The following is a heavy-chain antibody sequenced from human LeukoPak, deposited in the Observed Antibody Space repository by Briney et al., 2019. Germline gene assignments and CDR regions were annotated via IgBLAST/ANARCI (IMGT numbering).Heavy chain of an antibody. CDR3: ARGTYSSSWFLDH. Sequence: GGSLRLSCAGSGFTFSVYNMYWVRQTPGKGLEWVASITSSSSYVFYADSVKGRFTISRDNAKKSVYLQMNTLRAEDTAVYYCARGTYSSSWFLDHWGQGTLVTVSS. D-gene: IGHD2-2*01. V-gene: IGHV3-21*01. J-gene: IGHJ4*02. CDR1: GFTFSVYN. CDR2: ITSSSSYV.